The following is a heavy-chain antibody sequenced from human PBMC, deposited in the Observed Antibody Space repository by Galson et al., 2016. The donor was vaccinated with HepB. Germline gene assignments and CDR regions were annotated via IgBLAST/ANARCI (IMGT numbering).Heavy chain of an antibody. CDR3: ARVSLIRGPDP. D-gene: IGHD3-10*01. Sequence: TLSLTCIVSGDSITSGDYSWTWIRQHPGKGLEWIAYTSDTGITDYNPSLKSRLTISVDTSKNQFSLNLRSVTAADTAFYYCARVSLIRGPDPWGQGALVTVSS. CDR1: GDSITSGDYS. J-gene: IGHJ5*02. V-gene: IGHV4-31*03. CDR2: TSDTGIT.